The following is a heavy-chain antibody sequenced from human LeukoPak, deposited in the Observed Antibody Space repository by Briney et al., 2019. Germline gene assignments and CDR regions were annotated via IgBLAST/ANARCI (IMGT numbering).Heavy chain of an antibody. CDR3: ARYRNYYDSSGYYYVEYFQH. Sequence: ASVKVSFTASGYTFTGYYMHWVRQAPGQGLEWMGWINPHSGGTNYAQKFQGRVTMTRDTSISTAYMELSRLRSDDTAVYYCARYRNYYDSSGYYYVEYFQHWGQGTLVTVSS. CDR1: GYTFTGYY. J-gene: IGHJ1*01. CDR2: INPHSGGT. D-gene: IGHD3-22*01. V-gene: IGHV1-2*02.